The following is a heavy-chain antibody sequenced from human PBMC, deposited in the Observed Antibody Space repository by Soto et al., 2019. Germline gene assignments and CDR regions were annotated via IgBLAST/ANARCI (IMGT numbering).Heavy chain of an antibody. CDR1: SEYLGGYY. CDR2: IIHAGKN. V-gene: IGHV4-34*01. J-gene: IGHJ3*02. CDR3: GRGVSSDWQVALVI. Sequence: QVQQHQWGAGLLKPSETLSLTCAVSSEYLGGYYWSWIRQSPGKGLEWIGEIIHAGKNNYSPSLPSRVTMSIHMSKNLVALKLASLTTADTAVYYCGRGVSSDWQVALVILGQGTMVTVSS. D-gene: IGHD6-19*01.